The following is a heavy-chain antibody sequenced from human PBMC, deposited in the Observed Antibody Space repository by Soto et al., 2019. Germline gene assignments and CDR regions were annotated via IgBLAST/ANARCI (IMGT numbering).Heavy chain of an antibody. V-gene: IGHV4-34*09. Sequence: SETMSLTRAVSGGAFNNFFWAWIRQTPGKGLEWIGEINHFGDTHYNPSLKSRVTISVDTSKNQFSLKLSSVTAADTAVYYCARSGYSYGPNPLLYWGQGTLVTVS. CDR1: GGAFNNFF. J-gene: IGHJ4*02. D-gene: IGHD5-18*01. CDR3: ARSGYSYGPNPLLY. CDR2: INHFGDT.